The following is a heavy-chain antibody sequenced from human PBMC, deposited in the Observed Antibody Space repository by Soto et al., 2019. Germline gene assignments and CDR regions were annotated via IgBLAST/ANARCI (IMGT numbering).Heavy chain of an antibody. D-gene: IGHD1-1*01. CDR1: GYTLATYG. J-gene: IGHJ6*02. V-gene: IGHV1-18*01. CDR3: ARDGTSMYGMDV. Sequence: QVQLVQSGAEVKKPGASVKVSCKASGYTLATYGISRVRQAPGQGLEWMGWISDYNGNTNYAQKLQDRVTLTTDTSTNTAYMELRSLRSDDTAVYYCARDGTSMYGMDVWGQGTTVTVSS. CDR2: ISDYNGNT.